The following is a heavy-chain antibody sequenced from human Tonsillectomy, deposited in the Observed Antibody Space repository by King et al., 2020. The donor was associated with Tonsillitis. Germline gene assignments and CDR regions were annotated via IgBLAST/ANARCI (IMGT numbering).Heavy chain of an antibody. V-gene: IGHV1-69*01. CDR1: GGTFSDYA. CDR3: ARDRRDCTNGVCAYSYYYFMAV. J-gene: IGHJ6*03. D-gene: IGHD2-8*01. Sequence: QLVQSGAEVKKPGSSVKVSCKASGGTFSDYAISWVRQAPGQGLEWMGGIIPIFVRTTYAQKFQVRVTITADESTRTAYMELSRLTSEDTAVYYCARDRRDCTNGVCAYSYYYFMAVWGTGTTVTVSS. CDR2: IIPIFVRT.